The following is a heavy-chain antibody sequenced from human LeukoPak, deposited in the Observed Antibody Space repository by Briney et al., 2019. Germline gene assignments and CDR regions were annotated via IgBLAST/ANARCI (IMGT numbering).Heavy chain of an antibody. V-gene: IGHV4-4*07. Sequence: PSETLSLTCTVSGGSISSYYWSWIRQPAGKGLEWIGRIYTTGITNYNPSLKGRVTMSVDTSKNQFSLRLSSVTAADTAVYYCARGRRGDGMDVWGQGTTVTVSS. CDR2: IYTTGIT. CDR3: ARGRRGDGMDV. J-gene: IGHJ6*02. CDR1: GGSISSYY. D-gene: IGHD2-15*01.